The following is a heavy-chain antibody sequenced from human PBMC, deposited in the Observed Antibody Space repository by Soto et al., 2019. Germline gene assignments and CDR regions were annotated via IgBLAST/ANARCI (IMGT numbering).Heavy chain of an antibody. CDR3: ANDRASGYEYVWRSYRYTGFDAFDI. CDR2: ISGSGGST. CDR1: GFTFSSYA. D-gene: IGHD3-16*02. J-gene: IGHJ3*02. V-gene: IGHV3-23*01. Sequence: GGSLRLSCAASGFTFSSYAMSWVRQAPGKGLEWVSAISGSGGSTYYADSVKGRFTISRDNSKNTLYLQMNSLRAEDTAVYYCANDRASGYEYVWRSYRYTGFDAFDIWGQGTMVTVSS.